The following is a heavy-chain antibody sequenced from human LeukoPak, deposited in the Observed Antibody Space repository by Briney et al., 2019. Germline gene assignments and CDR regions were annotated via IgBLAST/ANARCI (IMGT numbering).Heavy chain of an antibody. Sequence: GASVKVSCKASGYTFTSYYMHWVRQAPGQGLEWMGIIDPSGGSTSYAQKFQGRVTITADESTSTAYMELSSLRSEDTAVYYCARGGPGDDSSGYYSFGYWGQGTLVTVSS. V-gene: IGHV1-46*01. CDR2: IDPSGGST. J-gene: IGHJ4*02. CDR3: ARGGPGDDSSGYYSFGY. D-gene: IGHD3-22*01. CDR1: GYTFTSYY.